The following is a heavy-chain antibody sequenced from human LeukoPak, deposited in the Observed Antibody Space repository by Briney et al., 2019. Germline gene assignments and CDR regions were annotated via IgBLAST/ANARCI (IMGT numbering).Heavy chain of an antibody. J-gene: IGHJ4*02. CDR3: TSDAGYTSRWYNY. CDR2: IKSKVDGGTT. Sequence: GGSLRLSCAASGFTFNNAYMCWVRQAPGKGLEWVGRIKSKVDGGTTDYGAPVKGRFTISRDDSRNTLYLQMNSLKTEDTAVYYCTSDAGYTSRWYNYWGQGTLVSVSS. D-gene: IGHD6-13*01. V-gene: IGHV3-15*01. CDR1: GFTFNNAY.